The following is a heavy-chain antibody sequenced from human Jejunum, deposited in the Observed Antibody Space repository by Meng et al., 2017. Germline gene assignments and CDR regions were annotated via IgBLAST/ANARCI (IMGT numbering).Heavy chain of an antibody. CDR2: INYDGSST. D-gene: IGHD1-26*01. Sequence: GESLKISCAASGSTFSLYWMHWVRQAPGKGLVWVSTINYDGSSTMYADSVKGRFTISRDNAKKTLYLQMNSLRGENTALYYCGLEGREKLTTLYYYAMDVWGQGTTVTVSS. J-gene: IGHJ6*02. CDR1: GSTFSLYW. V-gene: IGHV3-74*03. CDR3: GLEGREKLTTLYYYAMDV.